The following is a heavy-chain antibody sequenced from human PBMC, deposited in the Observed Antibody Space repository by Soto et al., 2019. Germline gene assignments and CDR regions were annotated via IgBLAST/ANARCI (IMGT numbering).Heavy chain of an antibody. J-gene: IGHJ4*02. CDR1: GGTFSSYA. V-gene: IGHV1-69*06. CDR2: IIPIFGTA. D-gene: IGHD6-13*01. CDR3: AREGLPEGSSSWSYYFDY. Sequence: QVQLVQSGAEVKKPGSSVKVSCKASGGTFSSYAISWVRQAPGQGLEWMGGIIPIFGTANYAQKFQGRVTITADKSTSTAYMELSSLRSEDTAVYYCAREGLPEGSSSWSYYFDYWGQGTLVTVSS.